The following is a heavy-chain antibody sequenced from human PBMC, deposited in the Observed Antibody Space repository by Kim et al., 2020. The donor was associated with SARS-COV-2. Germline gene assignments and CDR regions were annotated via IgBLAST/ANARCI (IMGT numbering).Heavy chain of an antibody. CDR3: ARDPFIVVPAAMYSGVGWFDP. J-gene: IGHJ5*02. V-gene: IGHV3-30*04. Sequence: GGSLRLSCAASGFTFSSYAMHWVRQAPGKGLEWVAVISYDGSNKYYADSVKGRFTISRDNSKNTLYLQMNSLRAEDTAVYYCARDPFIVVPAAMYSGVGWFDPWGQGTLVTVSS. CDR2: ISYDGSNK. CDR1: GFTFSSYA. D-gene: IGHD2-2*01.